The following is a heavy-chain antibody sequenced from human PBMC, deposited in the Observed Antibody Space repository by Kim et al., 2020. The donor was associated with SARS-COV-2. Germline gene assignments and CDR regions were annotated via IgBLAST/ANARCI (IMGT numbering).Heavy chain of an antibody. CDR3: ARVLSRFWYFDWDMPFDI. CDR2: INHSGST. V-gene: IGHV4-34*01. D-gene: IGHD3-9*01. Sequence: SETLSLTCAVYGGSFSGYYWSWIRQPPGKGLEWIGEINHSGSTNYNPSLKSRVTISVDTSKNQFSLKLSSVTAADTAVYYCARVLSRFWYFDWDMPFDIWGQGTLVTVSS. J-gene: IGHJ3*02. CDR1: GGSFSGYY.